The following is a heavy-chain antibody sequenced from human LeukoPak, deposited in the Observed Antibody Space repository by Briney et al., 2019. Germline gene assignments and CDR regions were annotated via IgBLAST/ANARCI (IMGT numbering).Heavy chain of an antibody. V-gene: IGHV3-30*02. D-gene: IGHD3-3*01. CDR2: IRYDGSNK. CDR1: GFTFSSYG. CDR3: AKGQIFGVVIFDY. J-gene: IGHJ4*02. Sequence: PGGSLRLSCAASGFTFSSYGMHWVRQAPGKGLEWEAFIRYDGSNKYYADSVKGRFTISRDNSKNTLYLQMNSLRAEDTAVYYCAKGQIFGVVIFDYWGQGTLVTVSS.